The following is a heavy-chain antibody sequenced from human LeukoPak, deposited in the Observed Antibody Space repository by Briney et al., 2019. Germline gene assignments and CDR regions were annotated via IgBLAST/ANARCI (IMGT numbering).Heavy chain of an antibody. CDR1: GFTFSSYG. Sequence: PGGSLILSCAASGFTFSSYGMHLVRQAPGKGLELVAVIWYDGSNKYYADSVRGRFTISRDNSKNTLYLQTNSLRDEDTAVYYCARPHSNYYYYMDVWGKGTTVTVSS. CDR3: ARPHSNYYYYMDV. CDR2: IWYDGSNK. J-gene: IGHJ6*03. V-gene: IGHV3-33*01.